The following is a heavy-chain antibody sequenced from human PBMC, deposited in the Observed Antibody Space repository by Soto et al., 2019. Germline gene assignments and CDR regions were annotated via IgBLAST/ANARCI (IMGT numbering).Heavy chain of an antibody. D-gene: IGHD3-10*01. Sequence: PGGSLSLSCAASGFTFSSYWMSWVRQAPGKGLEWVANIKQDGSEKYYVDSVKGRFTISRDNAKNSLYLQMNSLRAEDAAVYYCARDTTYGSGSYYNDPAPCFDYWGQGTLVTVSS. J-gene: IGHJ4*02. CDR3: ARDTTYGSGSYYNDPAPCFDY. CDR1: GFTFSSYW. CDR2: IKQDGSEK. V-gene: IGHV3-7*01.